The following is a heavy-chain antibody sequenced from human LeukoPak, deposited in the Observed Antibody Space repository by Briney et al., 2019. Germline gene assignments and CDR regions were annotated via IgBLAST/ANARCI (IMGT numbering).Heavy chain of an antibody. CDR3: AREFSSGWYPDAFDI. V-gene: IGHV3-48*03. CDR1: GFTFSSYE. D-gene: IGHD6-19*01. CDR2: ISSSGSTI. J-gene: IGHJ3*02. Sequence: PGGSLRLSCAASGFTFSSYEMNWVRQAPGKGLEWVSYISSSGSTIYYADSVKGRFTISRDNAKNTLYLQMNSLRAEDTAVYYCAREFSSGWYPDAFDIWGQGTMVTVSS.